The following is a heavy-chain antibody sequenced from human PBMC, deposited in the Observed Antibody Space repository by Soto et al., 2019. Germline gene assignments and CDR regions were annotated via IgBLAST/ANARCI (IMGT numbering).Heavy chain of an antibody. CDR2: ISYDGSNK. D-gene: IGHD1-26*01. V-gene: IGHV3-30*03. CDR3: ARDPIVGATSYYGMDV. CDR1: GFTFSSYG. J-gene: IGHJ6*02. Sequence: GGSLRLSCAASGFTFSSYGMHWVRQAPGKGLEWVAVISYDGSNKYYADSVKGRFTISRDNSKNTLYLQMNSLRAEDTAVYYCARDPIVGATSYYGMDVWGQGTTVTVSS.